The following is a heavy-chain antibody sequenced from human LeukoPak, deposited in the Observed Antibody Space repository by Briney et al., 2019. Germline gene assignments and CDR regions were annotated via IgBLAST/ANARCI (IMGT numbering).Heavy chain of an antibody. CDR2: INPNSGGT. D-gene: IGHD3-10*01. V-gene: IGHV1-2*06. J-gene: IGHJ2*01. CDR3: ARIWVRQGYWYFDL. Sequence: ASVKVSCKASGYTFTGYYMHWVRQAPGQGLEWMGRINPNSGGTNYAQKFQGRVTMTRDTSISTAYMELSRLRSDDTAVYYCARIWVRQGYWYFDLWGRGTLVIVSS. CDR1: GYTFTGYY.